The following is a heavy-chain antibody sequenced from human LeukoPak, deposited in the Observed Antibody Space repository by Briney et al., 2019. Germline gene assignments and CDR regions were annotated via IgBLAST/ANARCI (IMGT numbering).Heavy chain of an antibody. CDR2: IYPGDSDT. Sequence: PGESLKISYKGSGYSFTSCWIGWVRQMPGKGLEWMGIIYPGDSDTRYSPSFQGQVTISADKSISTAYLQWSSLKASDTAMYYCARQGGYDYEGSDYWGRGTLVTVSS. V-gene: IGHV5-51*01. D-gene: IGHD5-12*01. CDR3: ARQGGYDYEGSDY. CDR1: GYSFTSCW. J-gene: IGHJ4*02.